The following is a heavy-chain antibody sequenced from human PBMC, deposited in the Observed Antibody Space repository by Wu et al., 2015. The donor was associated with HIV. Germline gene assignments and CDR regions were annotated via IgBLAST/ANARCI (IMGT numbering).Heavy chain of an antibody. J-gene: IGHJ6*02. CDR2: IIPIFGTA. CDR3: ARQNAGSSYRPDYYYGMDV. CDR1: GGNFNSYV. D-gene: IGHD6-19*01. V-gene: IGHV1-69*13. Sequence: QVQLVQSGAEVKKPGSSVKVSCKASGGNFNSYVVNWVRQAPGQGLEWMRRIIPIFGTANNAQNFQGRVTITADKSTSTVYLDLSSLRYEDTAVYYCARQNAGSSYRPDYYYGMDVWGQGTTVTVSS.